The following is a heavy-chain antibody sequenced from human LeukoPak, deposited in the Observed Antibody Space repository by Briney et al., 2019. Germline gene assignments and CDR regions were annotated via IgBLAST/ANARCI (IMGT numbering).Heavy chain of an antibody. J-gene: IGHJ4*02. CDR1: GFTFSSYA. CDR2: ISGSGSST. D-gene: IGHD3-22*01. V-gene: IGHV3-23*01. Sequence: GGSLRLSCAASGFTFSSYAMSWVRHAPGKGLECVSGISGSGSSTYYADSVKGRFTISRDNSKNTLYLQMNSLRAEDTAVYYCAKGVYYYDSSGYYYTYYFDYWGQGTLVTVSS. CDR3: AKGVYYYDSSGYYYTYYFDY.